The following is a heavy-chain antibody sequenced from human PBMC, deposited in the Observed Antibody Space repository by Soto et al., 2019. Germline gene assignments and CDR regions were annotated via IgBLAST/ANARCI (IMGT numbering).Heavy chain of an antibody. D-gene: IGHD3-10*01. CDR1: GYTFTSYG. CDR2: ISAYNGNT. V-gene: IGHV1-18*01. CDR3: ARDPFTNYYGSGSYSDAFDI. Sequence: ASVKVSCKASGYTFTSYGISWVRQAPGQGLEWMGWISAYNGNTNYAQKLQGRVTMTTDTPTSTAYMELRSLRSDDTAVYYCARDPFTNYYGSGSYSDAFDIWGQGTMLT. J-gene: IGHJ3*02.